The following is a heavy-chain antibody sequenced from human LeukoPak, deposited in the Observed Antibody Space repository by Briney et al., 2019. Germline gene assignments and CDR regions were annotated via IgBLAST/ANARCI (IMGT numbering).Heavy chain of an antibody. Sequence: ASVKVSCKASVYTFSSYDVNWVRQAAEQGLEWIGWMRPNNGNTGYAQKFQDRVTMTRDTSINTAYMELRSLTSEDTAVYYCARGPPESTSSDSWGQGTLVTISS. CDR1: VYTFSSYD. CDR2: MRPNNGNT. J-gene: IGHJ4*02. CDR3: ARGPPESTSSDS. V-gene: IGHV1-8*01. D-gene: IGHD2-2*01.